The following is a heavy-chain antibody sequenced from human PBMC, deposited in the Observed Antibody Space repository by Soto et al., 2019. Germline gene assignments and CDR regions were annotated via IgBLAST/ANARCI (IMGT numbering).Heavy chain of an antibody. Sequence: KGLEWMGIIYPGDSDTRYSPSFQGQVTISADKSISTAYLQWSSLKASDTAMYYCASLDSSGWFGDYHSGMDVWGQGTTDTVFS. CDR3: ASLDSSGWFGDYHSGMDV. J-gene: IGHJ6*01. V-gene: IGHV5-51*01. CDR2: IYPGDSDT. D-gene: IGHD6-13*01.